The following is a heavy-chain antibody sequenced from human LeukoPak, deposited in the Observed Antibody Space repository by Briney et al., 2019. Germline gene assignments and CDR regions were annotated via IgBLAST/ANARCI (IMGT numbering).Heavy chain of an antibody. J-gene: IGHJ6*02. D-gene: IGHD2-2*01. Sequence: ASVKVSCDATRYTFTGYYMHRVRQAPGQGLEWMGWINPNSGGTNYAQKFQGRVTMTRDTSISTAYMELSRLRSDDTAVYYCARRYCSSTSCYYDYGMDVWGQGTTVTVSS. CDR2: INPNSGGT. V-gene: IGHV1-2*02. CDR1: RYTFTGYY. CDR3: ARRYCSSTSCYYDYGMDV.